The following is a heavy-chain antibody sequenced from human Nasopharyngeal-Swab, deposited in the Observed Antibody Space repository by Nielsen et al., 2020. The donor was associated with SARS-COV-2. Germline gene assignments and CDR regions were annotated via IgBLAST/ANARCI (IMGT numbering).Heavy chain of an antibody. Sequence: ASVKVSCKASGYTLTTYAMHWVRQAPGKGLEWMGGFDPEDGETIYAQKFQGRVTMTEDTSTDTAYMELSSLRSEDTAVYYCATDIRPFGRSYYLWGQGTLVTVSS. CDR1: GYTLTTYA. V-gene: IGHV1-24*01. D-gene: IGHD3-10*01. J-gene: IGHJ5*02. CDR3: ATDIRPFGRSYYL. CDR2: FDPEDGET.